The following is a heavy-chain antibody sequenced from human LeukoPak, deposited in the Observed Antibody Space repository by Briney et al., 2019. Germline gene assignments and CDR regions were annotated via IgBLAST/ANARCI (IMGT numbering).Heavy chain of an antibody. Sequence: GGSLRLSCAASGFTVSSNYMSWVRQAPGKGLVWVSVIYSGGSTYYADFVKGRFTISRDNSKNTLYLQMNSLRAEDTAVYYCASMAAPYSSSWYYGEYWGQGTLVTVSS. J-gene: IGHJ4*02. D-gene: IGHD6-13*01. CDR1: GFTVSSNY. CDR2: IYSGGST. V-gene: IGHV3-53*01. CDR3: ASMAAPYSSSWYYGEY.